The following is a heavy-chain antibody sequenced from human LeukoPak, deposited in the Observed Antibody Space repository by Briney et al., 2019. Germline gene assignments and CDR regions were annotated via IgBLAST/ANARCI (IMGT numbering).Heavy chain of an antibody. D-gene: IGHD1-26*01. J-gene: IGHJ4*02. CDR3: ARVARRILTSGSYSY. V-gene: IGHV1-2*02. Sequence: ASVKVSCNASGYTFTCYYMHMHRQPPGQGLELMGLINPHSDGTNYAQKFRGRFTMARDTSISKAYMEMRRLRYDDTDVYSRARVARRILTSGSYSYWGQGTLVTVSS. CDR2: INPHSDGT. CDR1: GYTFTCYY.